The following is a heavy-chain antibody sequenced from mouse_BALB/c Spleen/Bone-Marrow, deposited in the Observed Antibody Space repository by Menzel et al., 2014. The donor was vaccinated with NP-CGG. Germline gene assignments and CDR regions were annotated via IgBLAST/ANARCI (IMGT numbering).Heavy chain of an antibody. CDR2: ISSLAYSI. CDR3: ARDYYGSSYWCFDV. V-gene: IGHV5-15*02. Sequence: EVKLMESGGGLVQPGGSRKLSCAASGFTFSDYGMAWVRQAPGKGPEWVALISSLAYSIYYADTVTGRFTISRENAKNTLYLEMSSLRSEDTAMYYCARDYYGSSYWCFDVWGAGTTVTVSS. J-gene: IGHJ1*01. D-gene: IGHD1-1*01. CDR1: GFTFSDYG.